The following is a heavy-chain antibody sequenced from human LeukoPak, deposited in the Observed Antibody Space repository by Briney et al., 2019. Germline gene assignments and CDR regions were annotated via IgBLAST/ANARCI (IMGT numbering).Heavy chain of an antibody. J-gene: IGHJ3*02. CDR1: GFTFSSYE. Sequence: PGGSLRLSCAASGFTFSSYEMNWVRQAPGKGLEWVSTIGGSGGNTYYADSVKGRFTISRDNSKNTLYLQMSSLRAEDTAVYYCARETTVEAFDIWGQGTMVTVSS. CDR3: ARETTVEAFDI. CDR2: IGGSGGNT. D-gene: IGHD4-23*01. V-gene: IGHV3-23*01.